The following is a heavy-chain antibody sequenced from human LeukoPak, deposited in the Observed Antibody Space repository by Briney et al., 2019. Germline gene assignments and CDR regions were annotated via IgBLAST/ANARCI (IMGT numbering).Heavy chain of an antibody. Sequence: ASVKVSCKASGYTSTGYYMHWVRQAPGQGLEWMGWINPNSGGTNYAQKFQGRVTMTRDTSISTAYMELSRLRSDDTAVYYCASSECSSTSCLYYYYYYGMDVWGQGTTVTVSS. CDR1: GYTSTGYY. CDR2: INPNSGGT. D-gene: IGHD2-2*01. CDR3: ASSECSSTSCLYYYYYYGMDV. V-gene: IGHV1-2*02. J-gene: IGHJ6*02.